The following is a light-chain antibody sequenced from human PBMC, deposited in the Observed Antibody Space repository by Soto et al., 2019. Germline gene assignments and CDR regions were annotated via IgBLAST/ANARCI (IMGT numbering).Light chain of an antibody. Sequence: DIVMTQSPDSLAVSLGERATINCKSSQSVLYSSNNKNYLAWYQQKPGQPPKLLIYWASTRESGVPDRFSGSGSGTDLTLTISSLKDEDVAVYYCQQYYSTLTFGGGTKVDIK. V-gene: IGKV4-1*01. CDR2: WAS. CDR1: QSVLYSSNNKNY. CDR3: QQYYSTLT. J-gene: IGKJ4*01.